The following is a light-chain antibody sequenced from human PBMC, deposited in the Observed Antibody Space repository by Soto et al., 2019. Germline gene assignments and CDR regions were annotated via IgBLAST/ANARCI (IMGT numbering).Light chain of an antibody. CDR1: SSDVGGYNY. V-gene: IGLV2-14*01. CDR3: SSYTSSSTLENV. Sequence: QSALTQPASVSGSPGQSITISCTGTSSDVGGYNYVSWCQQHPGKAPKLMIYDVSNRPSGVSNRFSGSKSGNTASLTISGLQAEDEADYYCSSYTSSSTLENVFGTGTKVTVL. CDR2: DVS. J-gene: IGLJ1*01.